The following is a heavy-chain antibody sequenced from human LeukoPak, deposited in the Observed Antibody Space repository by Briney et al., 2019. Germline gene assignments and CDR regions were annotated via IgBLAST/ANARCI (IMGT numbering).Heavy chain of an antibody. CDR1: GGSISSYY. CDR2: IYYSGST. J-gene: IGHJ6*02. V-gene: IGHV4-59*01. D-gene: IGHD3-22*01. Sequence: PSETLSLTCSVSGGSISSYYWSWIRQPPGKGLGWIRYIYYSGSTNYNPSLKSRVTISVDTTKNQFSLKLSSVTAADTAVYYCARDGLSLPPRRFGMDVWGQGTTVIVSS. CDR3: ARDGLSLPPRRFGMDV.